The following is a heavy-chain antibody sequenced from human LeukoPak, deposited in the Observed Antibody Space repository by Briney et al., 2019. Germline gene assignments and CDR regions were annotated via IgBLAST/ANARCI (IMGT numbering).Heavy chain of an antibody. D-gene: IGHD3-16*01. J-gene: IGHJ3*02. CDR1: GGSISSGGYS. CDR3: ARGRGGGRNDFFDM. CDR2: IYHSGST. Sequence: SETLSLTCAVSGGSISSGGYSWSWIRQPPGKGLEWIGYIYHSGSTYYNPSLKSRVTISVDRSKNQFSLKLSSVTAADTAVYFCARGRGGGRNDFFDMGAKGKRAT. V-gene: IGHV4-30-2*01.